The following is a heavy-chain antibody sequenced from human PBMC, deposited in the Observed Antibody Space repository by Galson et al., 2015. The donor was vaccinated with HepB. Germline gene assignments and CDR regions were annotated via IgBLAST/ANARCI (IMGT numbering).Heavy chain of an antibody. D-gene: IGHD4-11*01. CDR3: ARVGPPSYSSSDY. Sequence: SLRLSCAASGISFSDHYMDWVRQAPGKGLEWVGRVRRKDNGYSTEYAASVKGRFIVSRDDSTKSIYLQMNGLETEDTALYYCARVGPPSYSSSDYWGQGTLVTVSS. V-gene: IGHV3-72*01. CDR1: GISFSDHY. J-gene: IGHJ4*02. CDR2: VRRKDNGYST.